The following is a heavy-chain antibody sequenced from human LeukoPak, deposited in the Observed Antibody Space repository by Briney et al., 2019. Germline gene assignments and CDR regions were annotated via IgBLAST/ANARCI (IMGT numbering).Heavy chain of an antibody. CDR3: ARGGVYSGSYFSQLFDY. J-gene: IGHJ4*02. CDR1: GFTFSSYE. D-gene: IGHD1-26*01. Sequence: PGGSLRLSCAASGFTFSSYEMNWVRQAPGKGLEWVSYISSSGSTIYYADSVKGRFTISRDNAKNSLYLQMNSLRAEDTAVYYCARGGVYSGSYFSQLFDYWGQGTLVTVSS. CDR2: ISSSGSTI. V-gene: IGHV3-48*03.